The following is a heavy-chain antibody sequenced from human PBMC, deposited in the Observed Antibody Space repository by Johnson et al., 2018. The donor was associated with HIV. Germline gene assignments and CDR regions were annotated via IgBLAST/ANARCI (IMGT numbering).Heavy chain of an antibody. Sequence: VQLVESGGDLVQPGGSLRLSCAASGFTFSSYGMHWVRQAPGKGLEWVAVISYDGSNKYYADSVKGRFTISRDNSKNTLYLQMNSLRAEDTAVYYCATPQEGYSAFDIWGQGTMVTVSS. D-gene: IGHD2-15*01. CDR1: GFTFSSYG. V-gene: IGHV3-30*03. CDR2: ISYDGSNK. CDR3: ATPQEGYSAFDI. J-gene: IGHJ3*02.